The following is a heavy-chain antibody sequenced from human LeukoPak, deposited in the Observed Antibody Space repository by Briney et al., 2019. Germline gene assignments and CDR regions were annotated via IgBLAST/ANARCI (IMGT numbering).Heavy chain of an antibody. D-gene: IGHD4-17*01. Sequence: GGSLRLSCAASGFTFSSYWMSWVRQAPGKGLEWVANKKQDGSEKYYVDSVKGRFTISRDNAKNSLYLQMNSLRAEDTAVYYCARTYGDYVDYYYGMDVWGQGTTVTVSS. V-gene: IGHV3-7*01. CDR1: GFTFSSYW. CDR3: ARTYGDYVDYYYGMDV. CDR2: KKQDGSEK. J-gene: IGHJ6*02.